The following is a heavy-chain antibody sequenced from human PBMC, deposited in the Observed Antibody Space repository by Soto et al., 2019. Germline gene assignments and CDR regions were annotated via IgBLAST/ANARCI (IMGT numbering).Heavy chain of an antibody. CDR1: TFSFSTYA. D-gene: IGHD6-19*01. J-gene: IGHJ4*02. V-gene: IGHV3-30*18. Sequence: QVQLVESGGGVVQPGRSLRLSCAASTFSFSTYAMHWVRQAPGKGLDWVAVISYDGSNKFYANSVKGRFTVSRDNSQNTLYLQMNSLRAEDTAVYYCANDVAVYSSGCLDYWVQGALITVSS. CDR2: ISYDGSNK. CDR3: ANDVAVYSSGCLDY.